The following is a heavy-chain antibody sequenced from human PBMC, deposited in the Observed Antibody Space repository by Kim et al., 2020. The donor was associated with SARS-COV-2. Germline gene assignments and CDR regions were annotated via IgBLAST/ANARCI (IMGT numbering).Heavy chain of an antibody. V-gene: IGHV4-34*01. D-gene: IGHD1-26*01. CDR2: SA. Sequence: SANYHPSLKSRVTISVDTSKNQFSLKLSSVTAADTAVYCCAPRSGSLHFDYWGQGTLVTVSS. J-gene: IGHJ4*02. CDR3: APRSGSLHFDY.